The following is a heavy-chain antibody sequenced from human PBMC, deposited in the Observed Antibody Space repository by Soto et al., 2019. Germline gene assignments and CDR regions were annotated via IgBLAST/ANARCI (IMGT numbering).Heavy chain of an antibody. V-gene: IGHV4-39*01. CDR3: ATPVSSGYQAFEV. J-gene: IGHJ3*01. CDR2: IYSSGST. D-gene: IGHD3-22*01. CDR1: GGSISSSSYY. Sequence: QLQLQGSGPGLVRPSETLSLTCTVSGGSISSSSYYWGWIRQPPGKGLEWIGSIYSSGSTYYNPSLKSRVTISVDTSKNQFSLKLSSVTAADTAVHYCATPVSSGYQAFEVWGQGTMVTVSS.